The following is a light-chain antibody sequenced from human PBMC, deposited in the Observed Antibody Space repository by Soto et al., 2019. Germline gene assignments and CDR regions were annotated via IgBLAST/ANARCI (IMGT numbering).Light chain of an antibody. J-gene: IGLJ1*01. CDR1: NSNIGNND. CDR3: AAWADSLTTLV. Sequence: VLTQPPSASGTPGQRVTISCSGSNSNIGNNDVYWYRHLPGTAPRLLIYVDDQRPSGVHDRSSGSKSGTSASLATSGLRSDDEAHYYCAAWADSLTTLVFATGTKGTV. V-gene: IGLV1-47*02. CDR2: VDD.